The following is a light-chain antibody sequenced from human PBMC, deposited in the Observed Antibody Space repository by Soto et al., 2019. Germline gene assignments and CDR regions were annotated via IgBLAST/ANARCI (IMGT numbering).Light chain of an antibody. CDR2: KAS. J-gene: IGKJ4*01. CDR3: QQYNNWPLT. CDR1: ESISSW. V-gene: IGKV1-5*03. Sequence: DIQMTQSPSTLSASVGDRVTITCRASESISSWLAWYQQKPGKAPKLLIYKASSLESGVPSRFSGSGSGTEFTLGISTLQSEDFAVYYCQQYNNWPLTFGGGTKVEIK.